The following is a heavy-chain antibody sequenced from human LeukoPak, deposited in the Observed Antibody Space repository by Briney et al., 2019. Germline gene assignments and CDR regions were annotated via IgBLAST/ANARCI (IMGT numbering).Heavy chain of an antibody. J-gene: IGHJ4*02. CDR3: ASSHDSSGND. CDR2: IKYDGTHK. CDR1: GISFSSYW. Sequence: GGSLRLSCVASGISFSSYWLAWVRQAPGKGLEWVANIKYDGTHKFYADSVKGRFTISRDNAKNSLFLEMNSLRADDTAVYFCASSHDSSGNDWGQGTLVTVSS. V-gene: IGHV3-7*01. D-gene: IGHD3-22*01.